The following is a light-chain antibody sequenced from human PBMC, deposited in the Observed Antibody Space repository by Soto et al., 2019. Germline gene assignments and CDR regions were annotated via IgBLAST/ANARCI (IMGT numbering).Light chain of an antibody. CDR1: HSVSNH. J-gene: IGKJ2*02. Sequence: EVVLTQSPATLSLSPGERAALSCRASHSVSNHLAWYQQKPGQAPTLLIYDASNRAAGIPARFSGSGSGTDFTLTISSLEPEDFAVYYCQQRDFWPRTFGQGTKLEIK. CDR2: DAS. V-gene: IGKV3-11*01. CDR3: QQRDFWPRT.